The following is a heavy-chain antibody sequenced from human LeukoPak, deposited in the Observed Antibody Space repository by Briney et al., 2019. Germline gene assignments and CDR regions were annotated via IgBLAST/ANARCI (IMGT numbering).Heavy chain of an antibody. CDR1: GGSISSSSYY. CDR2: IYYSGST. V-gene: IGHV4-39*01. CDR3: ARPPRRGYYDSSGYYYAEARAFDI. J-gene: IGHJ3*02. D-gene: IGHD3-22*01. Sequence: SETLSLTCTVSGGSISSSSYYWGWIRQPPGKGLEWIGSIYYSGSTYYNPSLKSRVTISVDTSKNQFSLKLSSVTAADTAVYYCARPPRRGYYDSSGYYYAEARAFDIWGQGTMVTVSS.